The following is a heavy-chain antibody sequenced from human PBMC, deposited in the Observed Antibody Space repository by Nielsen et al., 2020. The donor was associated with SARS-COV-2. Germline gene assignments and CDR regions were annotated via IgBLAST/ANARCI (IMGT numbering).Heavy chain of an antibody. CDR2: INWNGGST. Sequence: GESLKISCAASGFTFDDYGMSWVRQAPGKGLEWVSGINWNGGSTGYADSVKGRFTISRDNAKNSLYLQMNSLRAEDTALYYCAKAPSLETNYGMDVWGQGTTVTVSS. D-gene: IGHD3-16*02. V-gene: IGHV3-20*04. CDR3: AKAPSLETNYGMDV. CDR1: GFTFDDYG. J-gene: IGHJ6*02.